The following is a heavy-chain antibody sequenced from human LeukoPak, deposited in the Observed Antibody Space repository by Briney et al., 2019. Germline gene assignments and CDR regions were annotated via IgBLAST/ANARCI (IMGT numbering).Heavy chain of an antibody. V-gene: IGHV6-1*01. CDR3: ARNLSPDFDD. CDR2: TYYRSKWLH. J-gene: IGHJ4*02. CDR1: GDTVSSNSAA. D-gene: IGHD1-14*01. Sequence: SQTLSLTCAISGDTVSSNSAAWNWIRQSPSRGLEWLGRTYYRSKWLHEYALSVESRISINPDTSKNQFSLQLSSVTPEDTAVYYCARNLSPDFDDWGQGTLVTVSS.